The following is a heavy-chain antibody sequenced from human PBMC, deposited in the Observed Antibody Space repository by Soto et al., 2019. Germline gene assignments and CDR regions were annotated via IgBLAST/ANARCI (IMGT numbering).Heavy chain of an antibody. CDR2: ISYDGSNK. V-gene: IGHV3-30*18. Sequence: GGSLRLSCAASGFTFSSYGMHWVRQAPGKGLEWVAVISYDGSNKYYADSVKGRFTISRDNSKNTLYLQMNSLRAEDTAVYYCAKEGWLHPKRGYNWFDPWGQGTLVTVSS. J-gene: IGHJ5*02. CDR3: AKEGWLHPKRGYNWFDP. CDR1: GFTFSSYG. D-gene: IGHD5-12*01.